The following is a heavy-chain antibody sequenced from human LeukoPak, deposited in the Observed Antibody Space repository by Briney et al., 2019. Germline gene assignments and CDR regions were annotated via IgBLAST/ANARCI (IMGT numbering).Heavy chain of an antibody. D-gene: IGHD1-1*01. CDR1: GFTFSSYA. CDR2: ISSNGGST. V-gene: IGHV3-64*01. CDR3: ATSSTTGTSCAFES. Sequence: PGGSLRLSCAASGFTFSSYAMHWVRQAPGKGLEYVSGISSNGGSTYYASSLKARFTISRDNSKNTLFLQMGSLRAEDMAVYYCATSSTTGTSCAFESWGQGTMVTVST. J-gene: IGHJ3*02.